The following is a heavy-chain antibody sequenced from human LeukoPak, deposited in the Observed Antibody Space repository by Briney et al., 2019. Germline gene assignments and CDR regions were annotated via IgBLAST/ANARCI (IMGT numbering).Heavy chain of an antibody. V-gene: IGHV3-74*01. CDR2: INSDGSST. J-gene: IGHJ4*02. CDR1: GFTFSSYW. Sequence: QPGGSLRLSCAASGFTFSSYWMHWVRQAPGKGLVWVSCINSDGSSTSYADSVKGRFTISRDNAKNTLYLQMNSLRAEDTAVYYCASPRSGWSRFDYWGQGTLVTVSS. D-gene: IGHD6-19*01. CDR3: ASPRSGWSRFDY.